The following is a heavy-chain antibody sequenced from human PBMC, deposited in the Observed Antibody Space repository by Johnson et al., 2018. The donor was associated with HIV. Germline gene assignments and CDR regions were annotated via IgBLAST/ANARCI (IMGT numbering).Heavy chain of an antibody. Sequence: VQLVESGGGLVQPGGSLRLSCAASGFSFSSYAMSWVRQAPGKGLEWVSAISGSGASTYYADSVKGRFTISRDNSKNTLYLQMNSLRAEDTAVYYCARRGRRADDAFDICGQGSMVTSAS. D-gene: IGHD3-16*01. V-gene: IGHV3-23*04. CDR3: ARRGRRADDAFDI. CDR1: GFSFSSYA. J-gene: IGHJ3*02. CDR2: ISGSGAST.